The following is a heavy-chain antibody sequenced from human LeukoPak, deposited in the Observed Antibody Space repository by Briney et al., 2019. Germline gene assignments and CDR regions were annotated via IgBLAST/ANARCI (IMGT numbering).Heavy chain of an antibody. Sequence: GASVKVPCKASGYTFTGYYMHWVRQAPGQGLEWMGWINPNSGGTNYAQKFQGRVTMTRDTSISTAYMELSRLRSDDTAVYYCASTGWLRKIWFDPWGQGTLVTVSS. CDR1: GYTFTGYY. CDR2: INPNSGGT. D-gene: IGHD5-12*01. J-gene: IGHJ5*02. V-gene: IGHV1-2*02. CDR3: ASTGWLRKIWFDP.